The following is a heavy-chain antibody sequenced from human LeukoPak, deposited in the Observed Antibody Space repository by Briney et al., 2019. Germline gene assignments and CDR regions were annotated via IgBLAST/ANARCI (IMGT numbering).Heavy chain of an antibody. J-gene: IGHJ4*02. D-gene: IGHD6-19*01. CDR3: ASSGWYGVYY. Sequence: GRSLRLSCAATGLTFSSYGMHWVRQAPGKGLEWVAVISYDGSNKYYADSVKGRFTISRDNSKNTLYLQMNSLRAEDTAVYYCASSGWYGVYYWGQGTLVTVSS. CDR2: ISYDGSNK. CDR1: GLTFSSYG. V-gene: IGHV3-30*03.